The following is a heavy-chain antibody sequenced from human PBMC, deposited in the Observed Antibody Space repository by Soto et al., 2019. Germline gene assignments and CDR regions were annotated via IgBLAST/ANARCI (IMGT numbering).Heavy chain of an antibody. V-gene: IGHV3-21*01. CDR1: GFTFSNFS. J-gene: IGHJ6*02. Sequence: PGGSLRLSCVGSGFTFSNFSINWVRQAPGKGLEWVSSISSRSDIYYADSQKGRFTISRDNAKNSVSLQMNSLRAEDTAVYYCAREYTAWPLAYGLDVWGQGTTVTVSS. CDR3: AREYTAWPLAYGLDV. D-gene: IGHD2-2*02. CDR2: ISSRSDI.